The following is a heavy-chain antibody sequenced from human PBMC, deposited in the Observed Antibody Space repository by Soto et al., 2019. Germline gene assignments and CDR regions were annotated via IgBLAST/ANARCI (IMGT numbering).Heavy chain of an antibody. V-gene: IGHV4-39*01. CDR3: AIPDGEVPAAMRGPNYYYYGMDV. Sequence: PSETLSLTCTVSGGSISSGDYYWRWIRQPPGKGLEWIGNIYYSGSTYYNPSLNSRVTISVDTSKTQFSLKLSSVTAADTAVYYCAIPDGEVPAAMRGPNYYYYGMDVWGQGTTVTVSS. CDR2: IYYSGST. CDR1: GGSISSGDYY. D-gene: IGHD2-2*01. J-gene: IGHJ6*02.